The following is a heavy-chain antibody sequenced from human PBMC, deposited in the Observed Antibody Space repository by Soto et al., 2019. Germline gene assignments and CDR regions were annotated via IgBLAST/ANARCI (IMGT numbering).Heavy chain of an antibody. Sequence: QMQLVQSGPEVKKPGTSVKVSCKASGFDFGSFGIQWLRQSHGQGFEWIGWIVVGTGNTNYAPNFQGRVTITRDMSTNTAYMDPTNLISDDTAVYFCSMERPDIAIGGPVWGQGTNVAVSS. J-gene: IGHJ6*02. CDR3: SMERPDIAIGGPV. V-gene: IGHV1-58*02. CDR1: GFDFGSFG. CDR2: IVVGTGNT. D-gene: IGHD1-1*01.